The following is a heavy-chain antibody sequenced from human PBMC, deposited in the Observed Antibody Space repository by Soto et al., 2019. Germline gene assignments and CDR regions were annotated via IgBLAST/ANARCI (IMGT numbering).Heavy chain of an antibody. CDR1: GFTFSSNS. CDR2: INNNSGIV. D-gene: IGHD1-20*01. Sequence: GGSLRLSCAASGFTFSSNSMNWVRQVPGKGLEWVSYINNNSGIVYYADSVKGRFTISRDNAKNSLYLQMNSLRVEDTAVYYCARDQGNNWDLDYWGQGTQVTVSS. V-gene: IGHV3-48*01. CDR3: ARDQGNNWDLDY. J-gene: IGHJ4*02.